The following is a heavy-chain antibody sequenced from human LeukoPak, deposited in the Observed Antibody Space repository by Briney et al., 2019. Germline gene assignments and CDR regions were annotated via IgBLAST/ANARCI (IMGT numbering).Heavy chain of an antibody. CDR2: ISGSGGST. J-gene: IGHJ4*02. CDR1: GFTFSSYA. D-gene: IGHD6-13*01. CDR3: ASKGGIAAAGAPNAGFDY. Sequence: GGSLRLSCAASGFTFSSYAMSWVRQAPGKGLEWVSAISGSGGSTYYADSVKGRFTISRDNSKNTLYLQMNSLRAEDTAVYYCASKGGIAAAGAPNAGFDYWGQGTLVTVSS. V-gene: IGHV3-23*01.